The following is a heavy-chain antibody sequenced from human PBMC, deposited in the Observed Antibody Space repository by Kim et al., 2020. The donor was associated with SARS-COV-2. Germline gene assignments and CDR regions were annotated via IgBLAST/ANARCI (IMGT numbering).Heavy chain of an antibody. CDR2: ISGSGGDT. CDR3: AKDDSMQILVVTTMYNYMDV. CDR1: GFTFSNYA. V-gene: IGHV3-23*01. Sequence: GGSLRLSCSVSGFTFSNYAMSWVRQAPGKGLDWVSSISGSGGDTYYADSVKGRFTISRDNSRNTLYLQMNSLRAEDTAVYYCAKDDSMQILVVTTMYNYMDVCGKGPVVTVSS. D-gene: IGHD3-10*02. J-gene: IGHJ6*03.